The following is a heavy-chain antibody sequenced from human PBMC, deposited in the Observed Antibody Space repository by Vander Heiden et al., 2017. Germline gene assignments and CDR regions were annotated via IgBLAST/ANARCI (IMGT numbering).Heavy chain of an antibody. J-gene: IGHJ4*02. V-gene: IGHV3-30-3*01. CDR1: GLTFSSYA. CDR2: ISYDGSNK. CDR3: ARDRSWHFDY. D-gene: IGHD6-13*01. Sequence: QVQLVASGGGVAQPGRSLRLSCAASGLTFSSYAMHWVRQAPGKGLEWVAVISYDGSNKDYADSVKGRFTISRDNSKNTLYLQMNSLRAEDTAVYYCARDRSWHFDYWGQGTLVTVSS.